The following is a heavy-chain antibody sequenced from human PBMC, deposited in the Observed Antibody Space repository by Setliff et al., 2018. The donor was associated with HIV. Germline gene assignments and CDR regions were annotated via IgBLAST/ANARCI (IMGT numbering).Heavy chain of an antibody. J-gene: IGHJ4*02. V-gene: IGHV3-23*01. CDR1: GFTFNDHS. Sequence: GGSLRLSCAASGFTFNDHSMYWVRQVPGRGLEWVSGISGSGGSTYYADSVKGRFTISRDNSKNTLYLQMNSLRAEDTAVYYCAKGGAHDRRKFIDYWGQGTLVTVSS. D-gene: IGHD3-16*01. CDR2: ISGSGGST. CDR3: AKGGAHDRRKFIDY.